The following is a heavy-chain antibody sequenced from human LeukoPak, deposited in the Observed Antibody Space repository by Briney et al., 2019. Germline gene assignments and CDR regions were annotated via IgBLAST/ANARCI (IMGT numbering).Heavy chain of an antibody. D-gene: IGHD2-21*02. CDR1: GFTFSSYA. Sequence: GGSLRLSCAASGFTFSSYAVSWVRQAPGKGLEWVSAISGSGGSTYYADSVKGRFTISRDNSKNTLYLQMNSLRAEDTAVYYCATRGVTATYYFDYWGQGTLVTVSS. CDR2: ISGSGGST. J-gene: IGHJ4*02. V-gene: IGHV3-23*01. CDR3: ATRGVTATYYFDY.